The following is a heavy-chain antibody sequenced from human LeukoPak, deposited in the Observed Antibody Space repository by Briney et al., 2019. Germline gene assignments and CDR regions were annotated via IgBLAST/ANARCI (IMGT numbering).Heavy chain of an antibody. J-gene: IGHJ3*02. CDR3: ARHCCSGPAKRVFDI. Sequence: GSLRLSCAASGLTFSSHWMHWVRQPPGKGLEWIGTISYSGNTDYNPSLRSRVTISVDTSNNQFSLRLGSVTAADTAVYHCARHCCSGPAKRVFDIWGQGTMVTVSS. D-gene: IGHD2-15*01. CDR1: GLTFSSHW. CDR2: ISYSGNT. V-gene: IGHV4-39*01.